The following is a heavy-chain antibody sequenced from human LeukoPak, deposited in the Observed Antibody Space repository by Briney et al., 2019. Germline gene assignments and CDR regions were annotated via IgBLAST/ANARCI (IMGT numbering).Heavy chain of an antibody. J-gene: IGHJ4*02. CDR1: GGSIGSYY. Sequence: SETLSLTCTVSGGSIGSYYWSWIRQPPGKGLEWIGYIYYSGSTNYNPSLKSRVTISVDTSKNQFSLKLSSVTAADTAVYYCARTSPLRFLVWVFDYWGQGTLVTVSS. CDR3: ARTSPLRFLVWVFDY. V-gene: IGHV4-59*01. CDR2: IYYSGST. D-gene: IGHD3-3*01.